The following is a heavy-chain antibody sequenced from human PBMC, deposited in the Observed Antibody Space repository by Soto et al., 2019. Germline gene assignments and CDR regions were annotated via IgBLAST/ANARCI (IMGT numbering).Heavy chain of an antibody. V-gene: IGHV4-59*01. CDR1: GGSISRYY. J-gene: IGHJ6*02. D-gene: IGHD2-21*02. CDR2: MYNTGST. Sequence: SETLSLTCTVSGGSISRYYWSWIRQPPGKGLEWIGYMYNTGSTVYNPPFKSRVTISVDTSKNQFSLKLNSVTAADTAVYYCARDLWGYCGTDCYPLDVWGQGTTVTV. CDR3: ARDLWGYCGTDCYPLDV.